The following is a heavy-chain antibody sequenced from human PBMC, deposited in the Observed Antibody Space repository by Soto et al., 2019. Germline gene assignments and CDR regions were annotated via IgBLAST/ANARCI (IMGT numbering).Heavy chain of an antibody. J-gene: IGHJ3*01. CDR3: AGDSTDGDFVDAFEV. D-gene: IGHD4-17*01. V-gene: IGHV3-66*01. CDR1: GFSVSINY. CDR2: IYSGGTT. Sequence: ESGGGLVQPGGSLRLSCAASGFSVSINYVNWVRQAPGKGLEWVSVIYSGGTTHYADSVKGRFTISRDTSKNTLYLQMNSLRVEDTAVYYCAGDSTDGDFVDAFEVWGQGTMVTVSS.